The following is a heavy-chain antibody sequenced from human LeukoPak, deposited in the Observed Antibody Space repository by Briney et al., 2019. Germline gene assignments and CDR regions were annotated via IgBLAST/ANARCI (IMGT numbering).Heavy chain of an antibody. CDR1: GGSISSGDYY. CDR3: ARRRDRGYDFDY. Sequence: SQTLSLTCTVSGGSISSGDYYWSSIRQHPGKGLEWIGYIYYSGSTYYNPSLKSRLTISVDTSKSQFSLRLSSVTAADTAVYYCARRRDRGYDFDYWGQGTLVTVSS. CDR2: IYYSGST. V-gene: IGHV4-31*03. J-gene: IGHJ4*02. D-gene: IGHD5-12*01.